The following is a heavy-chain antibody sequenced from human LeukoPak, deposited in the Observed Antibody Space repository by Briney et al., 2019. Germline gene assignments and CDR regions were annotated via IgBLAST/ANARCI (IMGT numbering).Heavy chain of an antibody. CDR3: ARSPLEVVPAPFDY. CDR2: IYYSGST. Sequence: PLETLSLTCTVSGGSISSYYWSWIRQPPGMGLEWSGYIYYSGSTNYNPSLKSRVTISVDTSKNQFSLKLSSVTAADTAVYYCARSPLEVVPAPFDYWGQGTLVTVSS. CDR1: GGSISSYY. J-gene: IGHJ4*02. D-gene: IGHD2-2*01. V-gene: IGHV4-59*01.